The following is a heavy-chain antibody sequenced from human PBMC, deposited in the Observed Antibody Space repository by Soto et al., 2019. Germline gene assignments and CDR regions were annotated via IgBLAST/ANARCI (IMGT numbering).Heavy chain of an antibody. CDR1: GFTFSNAW. Sequence: GESLKISCAASGFTFSNAWMNWVRQAPGKGLEWVGRIKSKTDGGTTDYAAPVKGRFTISRDDSENTLYLQMNSLKTEDTAVYYCTTDPDGGPYYYGMDVWGQGTTVTVSS. V-gene: IGHV3-15*07. CDR2: IKSKTDGGTT. J-gene: IGHJ6*02. CDR3: TTDPDGGPYYYGMDV. D-gene: IGHD3-3*01.